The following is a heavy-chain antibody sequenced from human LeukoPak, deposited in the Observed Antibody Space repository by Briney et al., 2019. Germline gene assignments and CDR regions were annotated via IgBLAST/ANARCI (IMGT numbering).Heavy chain of an antibody. Sequence: ASVKVSCKASGYTFTGYYMHWVRQAPGQGLEWMGWINPNSGGTNYAQKFQVRGTMTRDTSISTAYMELSRLRSDDTAVYYCASPNPRIAARPYYYYYMDVWGKGTTVTVSS. V-gene: IGHV1-2*02. J-gene: IGHJ6*03. D-gene: IGHD6-6*01. CDR1: GYTFTGYY. CDR2: INPNSGGT. CDR3: ASPNPRIAARPYYYYYMDV.